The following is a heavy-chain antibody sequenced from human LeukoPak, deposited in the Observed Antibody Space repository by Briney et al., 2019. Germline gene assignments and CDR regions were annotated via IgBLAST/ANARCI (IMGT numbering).Heavy chain of an antibody. V-gene: IGHV3-48*04. CDR3: ARDPFGGDVGY. Sequence: GGSLRLSCAVSGFTFSSYSMDWVRQAPGKGLEWVSYITGHSSTIYYADSVKGRFTISRDNAKNSLYLQMNSLRAEDTAVYYCARDPFGGDVGYWGQGTLVTVSS. CDR1: GFTFSSYS. J-gene: IGHJ4*02. D-gene: IGHD2-21*02. CDR2: ITGHSSTI.